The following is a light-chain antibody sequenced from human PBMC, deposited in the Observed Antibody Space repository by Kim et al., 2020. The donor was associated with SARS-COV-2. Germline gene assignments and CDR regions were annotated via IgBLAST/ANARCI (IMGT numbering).Light chain of an antibody. V-gene: IGKV1-27*01. J-gene: IGKJ1*01. CDR3: QKYNTAPP. Sequence: DIQMTQSPSSLSASVGDRVAITCRASQGISSYLAWYQQKPGKVLKLLIYPTSTFQSGVPSRFSGSGSGTDFTLTISSLQPEHAASYSCQKYNTAPPFGQGTKVDIK. CDR1: QGISSY. CDR2: PTS.